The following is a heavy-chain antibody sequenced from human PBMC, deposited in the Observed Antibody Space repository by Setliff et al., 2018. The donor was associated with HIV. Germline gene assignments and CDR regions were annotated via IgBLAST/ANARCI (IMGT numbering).Heavy chain of an antibody. D-gene: IGHD5-18*01. Sequence: SETLSLTCTVSGGSISTSRYYWGWIRQPPGKGLEWIGSINYRGNTYYNPSLKSRVTISVDTSKNQFSLKLSSVTAADTAVYYCARPRYTYGTPPAFDIWGRGTVVTVSS. V-gene: IGHV4-39*01. CDR2: INYRGNT. J-gene: IGHJ3*02. CDR1: GGSISTSRYY. CDR3: ARPRYTYGTPPAFDI.